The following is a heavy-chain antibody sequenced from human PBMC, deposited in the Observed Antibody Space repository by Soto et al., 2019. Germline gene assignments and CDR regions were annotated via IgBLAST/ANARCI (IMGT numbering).Heavy chain of an antibody. J-gene: IGHJ6*02. Sequence: LRLSCAASGFTFSSYGMHWVRQAPGKGLEWVAVISYDGSNKYYADSVKGRFTISRDNSKNTLYLQMNTLRAEDTAVYYCAKEISPKPATRVIYSAMDVRGQGTTVRVSS. CDR2: ISYDGSNK. D-gene: IGHD2-2*01. V-gene: IGHV3-30*18. CDR3: AKEISPKPATRVIYSAMDV. CDR1: GFTFSSYG.